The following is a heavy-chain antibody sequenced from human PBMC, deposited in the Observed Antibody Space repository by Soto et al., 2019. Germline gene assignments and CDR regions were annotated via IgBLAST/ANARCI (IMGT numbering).Heavy chain of an antibody. Sequence: EVQLVESGGGLVQPGGSLRLSCAASGFTFSSYSMNWVRQAPGKGLEWVSYISSSSSTIYYADSVKGRFTISRDNAKNSLYLQMNSLRAEDTAVYYCARGPYYYDSSGPWGYSDLWGRGTLVPVSS. D-gene: IGHD3-22*01. J-gene: IGHJ2*01. CDR2: ISSSSSTI. CDR3: ARGPYYYDSSGPWGYSDL. V-gene: IGHV3-48*01. CDR1: GFTFSSYS.